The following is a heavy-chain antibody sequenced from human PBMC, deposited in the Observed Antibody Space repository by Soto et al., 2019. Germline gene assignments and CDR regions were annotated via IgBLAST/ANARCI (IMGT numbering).Heavy chain of an antibody. V-gene: IGHV3-21*01. J-gene: IGHJ4*02. CDR3: ASDTPLGYCSGGSCYSDY. CDR2: ISSSSSYI. Sequence: EMQLVESGGGLVKPGGSLRLSCAASGFTFSSYSMNWVRQAPGKGLEWVSSISSSSSYIYYADSVKGRFTISRDNAKNSLYLQMNSLRAEDTAVYYCASDTPLGYCSGGSCYSDYWGQGTLVTVSS. D-gene: IGHD2-15*01. CDR1: GFTFSSYS.